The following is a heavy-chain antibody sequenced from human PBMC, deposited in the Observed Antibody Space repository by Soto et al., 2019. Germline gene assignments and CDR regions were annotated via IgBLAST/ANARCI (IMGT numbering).Heavy chain of an antibody. CDR3: APSQPSPRY. V-gene: IGHV1-2*02. CDR2: INPNSGGT. CDR1: GYTFAGND. D-gene: IGHD6-13*01. J-gene: IGHJ4*02. Sequence: ASVKVSFKVSGYTFAGNDMHWVRQAPGQGLEWMGWINPNSGGTNYAQKFQGRVTMTRDTSISTAYMELSRLRSDDTAVDYCAPSQPSPRYWGQGTLVTVSS.